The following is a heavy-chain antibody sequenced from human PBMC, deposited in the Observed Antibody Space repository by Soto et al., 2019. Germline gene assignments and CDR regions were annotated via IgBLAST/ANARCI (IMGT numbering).Heavy chain of an antibody. V-gene: IGHV4-59*01. D-gene: IGHD4-17*01. CDR3: ARASDYGDYFDY. CDR2: IYYSGST. CDR1: GGSISSYY. Sequence: ETLSLTCTVSGGSISSYYWSWIRQPPGKGLEWIGYIYYSGSTNYNPSLKSRVTISVDTSKNQFSLKLSSVTAADTAVYYCARASDYGDYFDYWGQGTLVTVSS. J-gene: IGHJ4*02.